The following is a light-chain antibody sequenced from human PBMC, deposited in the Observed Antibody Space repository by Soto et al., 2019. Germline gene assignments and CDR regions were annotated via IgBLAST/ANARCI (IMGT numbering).Light chain of an antibody. CDR1: SSDVGRYKL. Sequence: QSALTQPASVSGSPGQSITISCTGTSSDVGRYKLVSWYQRHPGKAPKLMIYDVSNRPSGVSNRFSGSKSGNTASLTISGLQAEDEADYYCSSYTTSTTLIFGGGTKLTVL. V-gene: IGLV2-14*03. J-gene: IGLJ2*01. CDR2: DVS. CDR3: SSYTTSTTLI.